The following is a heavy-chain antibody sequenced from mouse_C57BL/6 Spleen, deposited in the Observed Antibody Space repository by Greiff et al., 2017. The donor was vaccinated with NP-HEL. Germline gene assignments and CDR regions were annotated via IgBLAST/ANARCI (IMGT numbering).Heavy chain of an antibody. V-gene: IGHV1-19*01. CDR3: ARVESNPWFAY. Sequence: EVQLVESGPVLVKPGASVKMSCKASGYTFTDYYMNWVKQSHGKSLEWIGVINPYNGGTSYNQKFKGKATLTVDKSSSTAYMELNSLTSEDSAVYYCARVESNPWFAYWGQGTLVTVSA. CDR1: GYTFTDYY. D-gene: IGHD2-5*01. CDR2: INPYNGGT. J-gene: IGHJ3*01.